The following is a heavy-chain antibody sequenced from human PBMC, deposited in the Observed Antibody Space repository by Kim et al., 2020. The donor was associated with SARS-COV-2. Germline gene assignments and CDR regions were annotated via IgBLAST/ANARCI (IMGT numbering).Heavy chain of an antibody. V-gene: IGHV4-34*01. D-gene: IGHD4-17*01. J-gene: IGHJ5*02. CDR2: INHSGST. Sequence: SETLSLTCAVYGGSFSGYYWSWIRQPPGKGLEWIGEINHSGSTNYNPSLKSRVTISVDTSKNQFSLKLSSVTAADTAVYYCARGSTVTMNWFDPWGQVTLVTVSS. CDR3: ARGSTVTMNWFDP. CDR1: GGSFSGYY.